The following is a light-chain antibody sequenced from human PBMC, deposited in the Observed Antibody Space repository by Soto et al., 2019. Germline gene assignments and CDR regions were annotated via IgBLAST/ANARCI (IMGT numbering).Light chain of an antibody. CDR1: QNIYSN. CDR3: QHYNSYGT. V-gene: IGKV3-15*01. CDR2: RAS. Sequence: IVMTQSPATLSVSPGERATFSCRASQNIYSNIAWYQQRPGQAPRLLIYRASTRATGVPARFSGSGSGTEFTLTISSLQPDDFATYYCQHYNSYGTFGQGTKVDI. J-gene: IGKJ1*01.